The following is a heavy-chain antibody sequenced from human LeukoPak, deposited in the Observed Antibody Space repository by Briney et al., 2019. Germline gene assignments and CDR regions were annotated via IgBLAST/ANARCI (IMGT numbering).Heavy chain of an antibody. Sequence: SETLSLTCSVSGGSITNFFWTWIRQPAGKGLEYIGRIYASGSIDYNPSLKSRVTMSVDTSNNQFSLNLTTVTAADTALYFCARSARFNYFYMDVWGKGTSVTVSS. D-gene: IGHD2-15*01. CDR3: ARSARFNYFYMDV. CDR1: GGSITNFF. J-gene: IGHJ6*03. CDR2: IYASGSI. V-gene: IGHV4-4*07.